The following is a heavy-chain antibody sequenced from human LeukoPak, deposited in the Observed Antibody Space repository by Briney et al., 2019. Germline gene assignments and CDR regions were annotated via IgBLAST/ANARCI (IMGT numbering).Heavy chain of an antibody. J-gene: IGHJ4*02. V-gene: IGHV1-8*01. Sequence: ASVKVSCKASGYTFTSYDINWVRQATGQGLAWMGWMNPNSGNTGYAQKFQGRVTMTRNTSISTAYMELSSLRSEDTAVYYCARVAYDILTGYPKPFDYWGQGTLVTVSS. CDR3: ARVAYDILTGYPKPFDY. D-gene: IGHD3-9*01. CDR1: GYTFTSYD. CDR2: MNPNSGNT.